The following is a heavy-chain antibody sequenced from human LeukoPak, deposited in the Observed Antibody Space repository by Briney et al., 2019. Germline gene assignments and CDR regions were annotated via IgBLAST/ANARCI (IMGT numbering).Heavy chain of an antibody. V-gene: IGHV4-39*07. CDR1: GFTFSSYS. CDR2: IYYSGST. Sequence: GSLRLSCAASGFTFSSYSMNWVRQAPGKGLEWIGSIYYSGSTCYNPSLKSRVTISVDTSKNQFSLKLSSVTAADTAVYYCARDAARYYDSSGYPLDYWGQGTLVTVSS. J-gene: IGHJ4*02. D-gene: IGHD3-22*01. CDR3: ARDAARYYDSSGYPLDY.